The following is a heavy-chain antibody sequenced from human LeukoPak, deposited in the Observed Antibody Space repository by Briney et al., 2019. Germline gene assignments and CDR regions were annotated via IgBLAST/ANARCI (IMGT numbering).Heavy chain of an antibody. V-gene: IGHV3-74*01. CDR1: GFTFTDYW. D-gene: IGHD4-17*01. Sequence: PGGSLRLSCAASGFTFTDYWMHWVRQVPGKGLVWVSRISYDESSTNYRDSVKGRFTISRDNARNTLYLQMNSLRAEDTAVYYCARGIYGDAVSSDHWGQGTLVTVSS. CDR2: ISYDESST. CDR3: ARGIYGDAVSSDH. J-gene: IGHJ4*02.